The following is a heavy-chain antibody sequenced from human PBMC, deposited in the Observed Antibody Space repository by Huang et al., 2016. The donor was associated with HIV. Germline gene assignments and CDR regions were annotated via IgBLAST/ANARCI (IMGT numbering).Heavy chain of an antibody. D-gene: IGHD3-3*01. CDR2: MYDSGST. J-gene: IGHJ4*02. CDR1: GGSISSSFYY. CDR3: VRHRPNYDFWSGYYPYFDD. V-gene: IGHV4-39*01. Sequence: QVQLQESGRGLVKPSETLSLTCTVSGGSISSSFYYWGWIRQSPGKGLEWIGSMYDSGSTYYNPSRKSRVTISAYTSNSQFSLKLTSVTAADSAVYYCVRHRPNYDFWSGYYPYFDDWGQGTLVTVSS.